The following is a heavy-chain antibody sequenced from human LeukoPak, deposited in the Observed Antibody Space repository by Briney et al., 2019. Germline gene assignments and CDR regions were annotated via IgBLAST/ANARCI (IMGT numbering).Heavy chain of an antibody. V-gene: IGHV1-2*06. CDR2: INPNSGGT. CDR3: AREDCSSTSCYWGVDY. J-gene: IGHJ4*02. D-gene: IGHD2-2*01. CDR1: GYTSTGYY. Sequence: ASVKVSCKASGYTSTGYYMHWVRQAPGQGLEWMGRINPNSGGTNYAQKFQGRVTMTRDTSISTAYMQLSRLRSDDTAVYYCAREDCSSTSCYWGVDYWGQGTLVTVSS.